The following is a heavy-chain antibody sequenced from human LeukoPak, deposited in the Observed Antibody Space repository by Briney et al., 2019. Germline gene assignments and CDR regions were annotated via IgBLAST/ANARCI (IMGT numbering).Heavy chain of an antibody. CDR1: GGTFSSYT. D-gene: IGHD3-3*01. J-gene: IGHJ5*02. Sequence: VASVKVSCKASGGTFSSYTISWVRQAPGQGLEWMGRIIPILGIANYAQKFQSRVTITADKSTSTAYMELSSLRSEDTAVYYCARGAFSDDFWRSNWFDPWGQGTLVTVSS. V-gene: IGHV1-69*02. CDR3: ARGAFSDDFWRSNWFDP. CDR2: IIPILGIA.